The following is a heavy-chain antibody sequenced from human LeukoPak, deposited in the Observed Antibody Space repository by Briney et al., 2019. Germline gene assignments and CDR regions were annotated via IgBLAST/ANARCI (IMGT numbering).Heavy chain of an antibody. J-gene: IGHJ4*02. D-gene: IGHD3-9*01. CDR1: GRSMRIRGDL. Sequence: SHPLSLTCSLSGRSMRIRGDLCTWIRRHRGKGLEWIVYICYSGSTYYNPSLKSRVTLSVDTSKTQFSLKLSSVTAADTAVYYYARANYDILTCYYLYYFDNWGQGTLVTVSS. CDR3: ARANYDILTCYYLYYFDN. CDR2: ICYSGST. V-gene: IGHV4-31*03.